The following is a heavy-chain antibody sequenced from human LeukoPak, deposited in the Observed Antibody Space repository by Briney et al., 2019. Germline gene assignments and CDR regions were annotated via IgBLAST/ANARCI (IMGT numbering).Heavy chain of an antibody. Sequence: ASVKVSCKASGYTFTGYYMHWMRQAPGQGLEWMGWIGNGPYNGNTNYAQKFQGRVTMTTDTSTSTLYMEVRRLRSDDTAVYYCARDNGHKSVDYWGQGTLVTVSS. D-gene: IGHD2-21*01. CDR1: GYTFTGYY. J-gene: IGHJ4*02. CDR3: ARDNGHKSVDY. V-gene: IGHV1-18*04. CDR2: IGNGPYNGNT.